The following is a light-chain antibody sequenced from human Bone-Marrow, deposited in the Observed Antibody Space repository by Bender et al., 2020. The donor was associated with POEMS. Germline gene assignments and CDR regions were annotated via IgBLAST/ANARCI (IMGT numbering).Light chain of an antibody. CDR2: DVP. CDR3: CSYAGSRTWV. Sequence: QSALTQPRSVSGSPGQSITISCSGASSDVGNYNAVSWYQQYSGKAPKLMIYDVPKRASGVSHRFSGSKSGNTASLTISGLQAEDEAAYYCCSYAGSRTWVFGGGTKVTVL. CDR1: SSDVGNYNA. V-gene: IGLV2-23*02. J-gene: IGLJ3*02.